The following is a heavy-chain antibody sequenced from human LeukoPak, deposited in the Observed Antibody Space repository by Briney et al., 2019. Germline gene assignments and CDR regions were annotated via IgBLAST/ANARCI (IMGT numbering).Heavy chain of an antibody. V-gene: IGHV4-59*01. Sequence: SETLSLTCTVSGGSISSYYRSRIRQPPGKGLEWIGYIYYSGSTNYNPSLKSRVTISVDTSKNQFSLKLSSVTAADTAVYYCARAPRSPRYCSSTSCYHGGYYYYYYMDVWGKGTTVTVSS. CDR3: ARAPRSPRYCSSTSCYHGGYYYYYYMDV. CDR1: GGSISSYY. D-gene: IGHD2-2*01. CDR2: IYYSGST. J-gene: IGHJ6*03.